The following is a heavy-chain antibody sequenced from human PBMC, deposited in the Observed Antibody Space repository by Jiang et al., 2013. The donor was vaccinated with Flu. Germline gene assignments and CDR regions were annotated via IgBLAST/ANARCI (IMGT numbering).Heavy chain of an antibody. V-gene: IGHV1-46*01. Sequence: SGAEVKKPGASVKVSCKASGYTFTNYYINWLRQAPGQGLEWMGIINPSGGSTSYAQKFQARVTMTRDTSTVYMELSSLTSEDTAVYYCARDRITIFGYPYYFDYWGQGTLVTVSS. D-gene: IGHD3-3*01. CDR3: ARDRITIFGYPYYFDY. J-gene: IGHJ4*02. CDR1: GYTFTNYY. CDR2: INPSGGST.